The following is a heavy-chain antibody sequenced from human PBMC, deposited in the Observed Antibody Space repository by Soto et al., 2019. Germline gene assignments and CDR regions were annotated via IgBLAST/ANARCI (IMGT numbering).Heavy chain of an antibody. CDR3: ARVSRDGDYGRRGYYYYGMDV. Sequence: ASVKVSCKASGYTFTSYGISWVRQAPGQGLEWMGWISAYNGNTNYAQKRQGRVTMTTDTSTSTAYMELRSLRSDDTAVYYCARVSRDGDYGRRGYYYYGMDVWGQGTTVTVSS. J-gene: IGHJ6*02. V-gene: IGHV1-18*01. D-gene: IGHD4-17*01. CDR2: ISAYNGNT. CDR1: GYTFTSYG.